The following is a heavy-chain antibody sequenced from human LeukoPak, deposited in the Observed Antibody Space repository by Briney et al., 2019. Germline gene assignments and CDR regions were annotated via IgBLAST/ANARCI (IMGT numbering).Heavy chain of an antibody. J-gene: IGHJ4*02. CDR2: INHSGST. Sequence: KSSDTLSLTCAVYGGPFSGYYWSWPRHPTGKAVEWIGEINHSGSTNYNPSLKSRVTISVDTSKNQFSLKLSSVTAADTAVYYCARVASYYYGCWSYLDYWGQGTLVTV. D-gene: IGHD3-10*01. V-gene: IGHV4-34*01. CDR1: GGPFSGYY. CDR3: ARVASYYYGCWSYLDY.